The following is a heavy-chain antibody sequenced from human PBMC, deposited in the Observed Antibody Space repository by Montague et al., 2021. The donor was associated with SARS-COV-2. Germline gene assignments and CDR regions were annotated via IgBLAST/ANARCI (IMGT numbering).Heavy chain of an antibody. CDR3: ARGTGYDYYFDC. V-gene: IGHV4-59*01. Sequence: SETLSLTCSVSGGSISDYYWNWIRQPQGKGMGWIGYIYYNTGNTNYNTPLQSRVTISLDPSKNQFSLNLRSVTAADTALYFCARGTGYDYYFDCWGLGTLVTVSS. CDR2: IYYNTGNT. J-gene: IGHJ4*02. CDR1: GGSISDYY. D-gene: IGHD5-12*01.